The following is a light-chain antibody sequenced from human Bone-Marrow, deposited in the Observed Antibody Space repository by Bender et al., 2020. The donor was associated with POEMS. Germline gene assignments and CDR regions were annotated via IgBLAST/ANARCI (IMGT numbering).Light chain of an antibody. CDR1: NNALGPPSV. Sequence: QFALTQPASVSESPGQSITVPCTGNNNALGPPSVVPWYQQHPGKVPKLMIYENSNRPSGVSDRFSASKSGSTASLTISGLQAEDEADYYCSSYDATSTLFVFGSGTKVSVL. CDR3: SSYDATSTLFV. V-gene: IGLV2-23*02. J-gene: IGLJ1*01. CDR2: ENS.